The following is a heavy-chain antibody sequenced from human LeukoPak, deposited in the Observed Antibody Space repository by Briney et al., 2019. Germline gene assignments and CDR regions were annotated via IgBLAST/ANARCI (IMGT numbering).Heavy chain of an antibody. J-gene: IGHJ3*02. CDR1: GYTFTGYY. CDR2: TNPNSGGT. V-gene: IGHV1-2*02. D-gene: IGHD3-22*01. CDR3: ARDPTRITMRVGGAFDI. Sequence: ASVKVSCKASGYTFTGYYMHWVRQAPGQGLEWMGWTNPNSGGTNYAQKFQGRVTMTRDTSISTAYMELSRLRSDDTAVYYCARDPTRITMRVGGAFDIWGQGTMVTVSS.